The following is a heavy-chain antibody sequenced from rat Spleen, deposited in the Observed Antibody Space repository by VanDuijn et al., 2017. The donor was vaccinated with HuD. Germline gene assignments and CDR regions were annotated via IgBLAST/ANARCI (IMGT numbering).Heavy chain of an antibody. Sequence: QVQLKESGPGLVQPSQTLSLTCTVSGFSITSYGVIWVRQPPGKGLEWMGVIWGNGNANYNSVLKSRLSISRDTSKSQVFLKMNSLQTEDTATYYCARGDSSSPFAWWGQGTLVTVSS. CDR1: GFSITSYG. CDR3: ARGDSSSPFAW. CDR2: IWGNGNA. D-gene: IGHD1-2*01. V-gene: IGHV2-13*01. J-gene: IGHJ3*01.